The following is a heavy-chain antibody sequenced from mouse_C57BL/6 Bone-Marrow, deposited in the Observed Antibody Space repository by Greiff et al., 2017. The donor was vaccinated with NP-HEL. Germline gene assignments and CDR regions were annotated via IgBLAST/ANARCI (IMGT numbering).Heavy chain of an antibody. CDR3: ARYYSNYAWFAY. V-gene: IGHV1-64*01. CDR2: IHPNSGST. CDR1: GYTFTSYW. D-gene: IGHD2-5*01. J-gene: IGHJ3*01. Sequence: QVQLQQPGAELVKPGASVKLSCKASGYTFTSYWMHWVKQRHGQGLEWIGMIHPNSGSTNYNEKFKSKATLTVDKSSSTAYMQLSSLTSEVSAVYYCARYYSNYAWFAYWGQGTLVTVSA.